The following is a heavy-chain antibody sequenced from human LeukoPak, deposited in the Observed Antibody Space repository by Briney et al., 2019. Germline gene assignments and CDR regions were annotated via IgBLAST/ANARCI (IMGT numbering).Heavy chain of an antibody. V-gene: IGHV1-2*02. J-gene: IGHJ5*02. CDR2: INPNSGGT. Sequence: ASVKVSCKASGYTFTGYYMHWVRQAPGQGLEWMGWINPNSGGTNYAQKFQGRVTMTRDTSISTAYMELSRLRSDDTAVYYCAKEEYYDILTGPNWFDPWGQGTLVTVSS. CDR1: GYTFTGYY. D-gene: IGHD3-9*01. CDR3: AKEEYYDILTGPNWFDP.